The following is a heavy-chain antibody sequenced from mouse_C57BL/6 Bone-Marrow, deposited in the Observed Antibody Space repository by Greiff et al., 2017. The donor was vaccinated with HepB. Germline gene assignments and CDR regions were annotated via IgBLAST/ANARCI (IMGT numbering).Heavy chain of an antibody. V-gene: IGHV1-26*01. J-gene: IGHJ2*01. CDR1: GYTFTEYY. D-gene: IGHD2-10*02. CDR2: INPNNGGT. Sequence: VQLQQSGPELVKPGASVKISCKASGYTFTEYYMNWVKQSHGKSLEWIGDINPNNGGTSYKQKFKGKATLTVDKSSSTAYMELRSLTSEDSAFYYCAREGYGHWDYFDYWGQGTTLTVSS. CDR3: AREGYGHWDYFDY.